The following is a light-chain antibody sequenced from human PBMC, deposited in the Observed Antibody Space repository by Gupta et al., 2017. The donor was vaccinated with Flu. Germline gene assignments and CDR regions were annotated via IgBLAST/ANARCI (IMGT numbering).Light chain of an antibody. CDR3: QQYDGYSLT. Sequence: GKAPKLLIYKTSFLESGVPSSFSGRRSGTEFTLTISSLQPDDFATYYCQQYDGYSLTFGQGTKVEIK. CDR2: KTS. J-gene: IGKJ1*01. V-gene: IGKV1-5*03.